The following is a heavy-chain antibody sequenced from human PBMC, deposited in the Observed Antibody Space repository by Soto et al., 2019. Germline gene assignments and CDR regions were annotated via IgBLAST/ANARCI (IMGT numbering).Heavy chain of an antibody. CDR3: ARVGPDYDILTGYQYYYYYYMDV. J-gene: IGHJ6*03. V-gene: IGHV4-4*02. CDR2: IYHSGST. CDR1: SGSISSSNW. D-gene: IGHD3-9*01. Sequence: SETLSLTCAVSSGSISSSNWWSWVRQPPGKGLEWIGEIYHSGSTNYNPSLKSRVTISVDKSKNQFSLKLSSVTAADTAVYYCARVGPDYDILTGYQYYYYYYMDVWGKGTTVTVSS.